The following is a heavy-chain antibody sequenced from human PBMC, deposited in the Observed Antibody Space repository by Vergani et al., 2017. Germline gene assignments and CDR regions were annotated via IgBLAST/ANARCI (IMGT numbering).Heavy chain of an antibody. Sequence: QVQLVASGGGLVRPGGSLRLSCAASGFIFSDYYMTWIRQTPGKGLEWVSYISSSSSTIYYADSVKGRFTISRDNAKNSLYLQMNSLRAEDTAVYYCARGDYGDNVTLRDYWGQGTLVTVSS. V-gene: IGHV3-11*04. J-gene: IGHJ4*02. D-gene: IGHD4-17*01. CDR1: GFIFSDYY. CDR2: ISSSSSTI. CDR3: ARGDYGDNVTLRDY.